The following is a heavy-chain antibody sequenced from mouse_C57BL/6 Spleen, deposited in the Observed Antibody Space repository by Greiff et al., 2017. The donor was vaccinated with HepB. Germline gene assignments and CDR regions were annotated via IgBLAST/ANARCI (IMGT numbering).Heavy chain of an antibody. CDR1: GYSITSGYD. CDR2: ISYSGST. J-gene: IGHJ2*01. CDR3: ARGDYGSLDY. D-gene: IGHD1-1*01. V-gene: IGHV3-1*01. Sequence: EVQGVESGPGMVKPSQSLSLTCTVTGYSITSGYDWHWIRHFPGNKLEWMGYISYSGSTNYNPSLKSRISITHDTSKNHFFLKLNSVTTEDTATYYCARGDYGSLDYWGQGTTLTVSS.